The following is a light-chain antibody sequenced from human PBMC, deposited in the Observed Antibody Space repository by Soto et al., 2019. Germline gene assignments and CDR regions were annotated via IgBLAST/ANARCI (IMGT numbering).Light chain of an antibody. CDR3: QQYGSSPPT. J-gene: IGKJ1*01. Sequence: EIVLTQSPGTLSLSPGERATLSCRASQSVSSSYFTWYQQKPGQAPRLLIYGASSRATGIPDRFSGSGSGTDFTLTISRLEPEDFAVYYGQQYGSSPPTFGQGTKVEIK. CDR1: QSVSSSY. V-gene: IGKV3-20*01. CDR2: GAS.